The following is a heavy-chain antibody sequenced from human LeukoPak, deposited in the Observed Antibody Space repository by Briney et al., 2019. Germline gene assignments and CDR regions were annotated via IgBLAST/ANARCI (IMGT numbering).Heavy chain of an antibody. J-gene: IGHJ4*02. D-gene: IGHD3-10*01. Sequence: SETLSLTCTVSGGSISSSSYYWGWIRQPPGKGLEWIGSIYYSGSTNYNPSLKSRVTISVDTSKNQFSLKLSSVTAADTAVYYCARLAQWFGEFYFDYWGQGTLVTVSS. CDR2: IYYSGST. V-gene: IGHV4-39*07. CDR3: ARLAQWFGEFYFDY. CDR1: GGSISSSSYY.